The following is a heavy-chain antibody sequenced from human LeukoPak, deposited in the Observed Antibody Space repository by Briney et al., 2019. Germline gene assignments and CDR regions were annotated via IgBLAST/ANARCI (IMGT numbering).Heavy chain of an antibody. CDR1: GGPFSGYY. D-gene: IGHD3-3*01. Sequence: SETLSLTCAVYGGPFSGYYWSWIRQPPGKGLEWIGEINHSGGTNHSPSLKSRVTISVDTSKNQFSLRLSFVTAADTAVYYCARNYYHFWSGHYNSPNYYYYMDVWGKGTTVTVSS. V-gene: IGHV4-34*01. CDR3: ARNYYHFWSGHYNSPNYYYYMDV. CDR2: INHSGGT. J-gene: IGHJ6*03.